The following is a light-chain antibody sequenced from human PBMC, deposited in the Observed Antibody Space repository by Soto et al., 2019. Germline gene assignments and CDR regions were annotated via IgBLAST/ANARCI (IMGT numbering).Light chain of an antibody. Sequence: QMTQSPAAMAASLGDSVTITARASRGMSNDLAWFEEKPGKVPKRLIYGASILQSGVTSRLSGSGSGTEFTITISSVQPEYFATYYCLQNNSYPLTFGPGTKVDIK. V-gene: IGKV1-17*03. J-gene: IGKJ3*01. CDR2: GAS. CDR1: RGMSND. CDR3: LQNNSYPLT.